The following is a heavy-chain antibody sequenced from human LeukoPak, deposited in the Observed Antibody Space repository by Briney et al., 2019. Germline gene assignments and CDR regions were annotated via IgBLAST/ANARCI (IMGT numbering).Heavy chain of an antibody. CDR1: GFSLNTRGVG. CDR2: IYWDDDR. Sequence: SGPTLVNPTQTLTLTCTFSGFSLNTRGVGVGWIRQPPGRALEWLALIYWDDDRRYSPSLKSRLTITKDTSKNQVVLTMTNMDPVDTATYFCAHRKNYYDSSVFDNWGQGTLITVSS. D-gene: IGHD3-22*01. CDR3: AHRKNYYDSSVFDN. J-gene: IGHJ4*02. V-gene: IGHV2-5*02.